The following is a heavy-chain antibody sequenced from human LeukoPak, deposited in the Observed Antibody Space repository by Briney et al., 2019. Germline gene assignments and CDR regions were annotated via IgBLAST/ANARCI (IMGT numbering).Heavy chain of an antibody. CDR1: GGSISSSSYY. CDR3: ARAVSGRRYYFDY. V-gene: IGHV4-39*07. CDR2: IYYSGST. J-gene: IGHJ4*02. Sequence: SETLSLTCTVSGGSISSSSYYWGWIRQPPGKGLEWIGSIYYSGSTYYNPSLKSRVTISVDTSKNQFSLKLSSVTAADTAVYYCARAVSGRRYYFDYWGQGTLVTVSS. D-gene: IGHD3-10*01.